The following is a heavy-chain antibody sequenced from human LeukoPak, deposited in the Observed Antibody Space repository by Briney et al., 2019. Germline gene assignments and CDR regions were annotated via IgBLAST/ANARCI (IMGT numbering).Heavy chain of an antibody. CDR1: GYTFTNTW. D-gene: IGHD3-16*01. V-gene: IGHV5-51*01. CDR2: IYPGDSRT. CDR3: ARLQTWADY. J-gene: IGHJ4*02. Sequence: GESLKISCKASGYTFTNTWIGWVRQTPGKGLEWMGIIYPGDSRTRYSPSFQGQVTISADKSISTAYLQWSRLKASDTAMYYCARLQTWADYWGQGTLVTVSS.